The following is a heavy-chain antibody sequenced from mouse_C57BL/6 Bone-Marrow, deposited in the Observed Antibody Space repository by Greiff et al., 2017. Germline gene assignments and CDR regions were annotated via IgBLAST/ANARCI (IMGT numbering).Heavy chain of an antibody. D-gene: IGHD2-1*01. CDR3: LRYGNYWYFDV. CDR2: INSDGSAI. J-gene: IGHJ1*03. Sequence: EVKLVETGGGLVQPGGSRGLSCEGSGFTISGFWMSWVRQTPGKTLEWIGDINSDGSAINYAPSIKDRFTIFRDNDKSTLYLQVSNVRSEDTATYFCLRYGNYWYFDVWGTGTTVTVSS. CDR1: GFTISGFW. V-gene: IGHV11-2*01.